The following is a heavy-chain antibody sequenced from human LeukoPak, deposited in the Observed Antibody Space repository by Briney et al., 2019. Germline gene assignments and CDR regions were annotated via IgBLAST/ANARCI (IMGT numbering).Heavy chain of an antibody. CDR2: ISYDGSNK. Sequence: GGSLRLSCAASRFTFSSYGMHWVRQAPGKGLEWVAVISYDGSNKYYADSVKGRFTISRDNSKNTLYLQMNSLRAEDTAVYYCAILDLRFLEWLSSPAPDYWGQGTLVTVSS. D-gene: IGHD3-3*01. CDR3: AILDLRFLEWLSSPAPDY. CDR1: RFTFSSYG. V-gene: IGHV3-30*03. J-gene: IGHJ4*02.